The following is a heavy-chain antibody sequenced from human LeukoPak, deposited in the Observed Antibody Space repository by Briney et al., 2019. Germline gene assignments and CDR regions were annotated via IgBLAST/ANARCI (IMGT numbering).Heavy chain of an antibody. CDR3: ARRARPPFTSMVRGVIIYYYYGMDV. Sequence: PSETLSLTCTVSGGSISSSSYYWGWIRQPPGKGLEWIGSIYYSGSTYYNPSLKSRVTISVDTSKNQFSLKLSSVTAADTAVYYCARRARPPFTSMVRGVIIYYYYGMDVWGQGTTVTVSS. CDR1: GGSISSSSYY. D-gene: IGHD3-10*01. J-gene: IGHJ6*02. CDR2: IYYSGST. V-gene: IGHV4-39*01.